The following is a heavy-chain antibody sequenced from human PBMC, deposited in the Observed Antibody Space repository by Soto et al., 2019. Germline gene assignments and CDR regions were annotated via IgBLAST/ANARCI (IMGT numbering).Heavy chain of an antibody. Sequence: ESLKISCKGSGYSFPGYWSGWVRQMPGKGLEWMGIIYPGDSDTRYSPSFQGQVTISADKSISTAYLQWSSLTASDTAMYYCAKTTAYHYYGMDVWGQGTTVTVSS. J-gene: IGHJ6*02. V-gene: IGHV5-51*01. CDR3: AKTTAYHYYGMDV. D-gene: IGHD4-17*01. CDR1: GYSFPGYW. CDR2: IYPGDSDT.